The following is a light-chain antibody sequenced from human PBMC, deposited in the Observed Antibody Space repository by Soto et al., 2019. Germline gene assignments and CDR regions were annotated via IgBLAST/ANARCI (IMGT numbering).Light chain of an antibody. Sequence: EIVLTQSPGTLSLSPGERATLSCRASQSVSSRSLAWYQQKPGQAPRLLIYGASSRATGIPDRFSGSGSGTDFTLTISRLEPEDFAVYYCQQYGTSPRLTFGGGTKVDIK. CDR2: GAS. V-gene: IGKV3-20*01. J-gene: IGKJ4*01. CDR1: QSVSSRS. CDR3: QQYGTSPRLT.